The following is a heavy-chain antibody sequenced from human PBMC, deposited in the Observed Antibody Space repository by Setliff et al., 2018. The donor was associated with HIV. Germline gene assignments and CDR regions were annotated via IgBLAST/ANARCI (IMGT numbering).Heavy chain of an antibody. J-gene: IGHJ5*02. D-gene: IGHD4-4*01. CDR2: INYNGDT. V-gene: IGHV4-34*01. CDR1: GGSFPAYY. CDR3: ARASSTVTTQWFDP. Sequence: PSENLSLTCAVYGGSFPAYYWNWVRQSPGKGLEWIGEINYNGDTTYNPSLKSRVTISVDTSKNQFSLKLSSVTAADTAVYYCARASSTVTTQWFDPWGQGTLVTVSS.